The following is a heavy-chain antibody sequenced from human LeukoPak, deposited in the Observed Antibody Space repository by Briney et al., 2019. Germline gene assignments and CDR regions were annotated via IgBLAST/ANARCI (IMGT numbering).Heavy chain of an antibody. CDR2: ISWNSGSI. V-gene: IGHV3-9*01. Sequence: PGGSLRLSCAASGFTFDDYAMHWVRQAPGKGLEWVSGISWNSGSIGYADSVKGRFTISRDNAKNSLYLQMNSLRAEDTALYYCAKALERRIYYYGMDVWSQGTTVTVSS. CDR3: AKALERRIYYYGMDV. J-gene: IGHJ6*02. CDR1: GFTFDDYA. D-gene: IGHD1-1*01.